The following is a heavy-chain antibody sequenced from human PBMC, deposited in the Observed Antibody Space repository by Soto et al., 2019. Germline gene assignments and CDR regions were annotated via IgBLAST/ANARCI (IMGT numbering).Heavy chain of an antibody. CDR2: IYTDGTT. J-gene: IGHJ4*02. CDR1: GFSISSGYY. Sequence: SETLSLTCAVSGFSISSGYYWSWIRQPAGKGLEWIGRIYTDGTTKYNPSLKSRVTLSLDKSKNQFSLRLSSVTAADTAVYYFAREVRGGFTGIFDQWGRGSRVTVSS. CDR3: AREVRGGFTGIFDQ. D-gene: IGHD2-15*01. V-gene: IGHV4-4*07.